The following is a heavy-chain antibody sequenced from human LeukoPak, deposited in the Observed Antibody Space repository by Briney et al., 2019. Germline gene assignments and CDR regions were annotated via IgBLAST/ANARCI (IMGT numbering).Heavy chain of an antibody. CDR1: GFTFTMFG. J-gene: IGHJ4*02. CDR3: ARSLRRFGEIDF. D-gene: IGHD3-10*01. CDR2: IDGNSGIK. Sequence: GGSLRLSCEASGFTFTMFGMNWVRQAPGKGLEWVSYIDGNSGIKYYADSVQGRFTISRDNAQDSVFLQMTSLRVDDTAVYYCARSLRRFGEIDFWGQGTLVTVSS. V-gene: IGHV3-48*01.